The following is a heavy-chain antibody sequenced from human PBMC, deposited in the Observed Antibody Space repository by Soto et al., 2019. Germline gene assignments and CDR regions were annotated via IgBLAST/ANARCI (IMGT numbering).Heavy chain of an antibody. CDR1: GDSVSSNDAT. D-gene: IGHD2-8*01. CDR2: TYYRSKWYI. V-gene: IGHV6-1*01. J-gene: IGHJ4*02. CDR3: ATKGDALNY. Sequence: SQTLSLTCAISGDSVSSNDATWDWIRQSPSKGLEWLGRTYYRSKWYIDYAVSVKSRLTINPDPSNNQLSLQLNSVTPEDTAIYYCATKGDALNYWGQGTLVTVSS.